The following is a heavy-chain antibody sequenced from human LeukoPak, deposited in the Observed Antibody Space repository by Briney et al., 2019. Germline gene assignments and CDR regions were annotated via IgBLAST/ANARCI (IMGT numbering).Heavy chain of an antibody. D-gene: IGHD2-2*01. CDR1: GGTFSSYA. CDR3: ARRCSSTSCYPGMDV. J-gene: IGHJ6*02. V-gene: IGHV1-69*01. CDR2: IIPIFGTA. Sequence: GASVKVSCKASGGTFSSYAISWVRQAPGHGLEWMGGIIPIFGTANHAQKFQGRVTITADESTSTAYMELSSLRSEDTAVYYCARRCSSTSCYPGMDVWGQGTTVTVSS.